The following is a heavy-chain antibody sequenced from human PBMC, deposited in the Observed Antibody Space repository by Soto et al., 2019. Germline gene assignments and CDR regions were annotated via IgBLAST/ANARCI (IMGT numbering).Heavy chain of an antibody. CDR3: ARVVEAATGWHYYGMDV. D-gene: IGHD2-15*01. CDR1: GGSISSYY. Sequence: SETLSLTCTVSGGSISSYYWSWIRQPPGKGLEWIGYIYYSGSTNYNPSLKSRVTISVDTSKNQFSLKLSSVSAADTAVYYCARVVEAATGWHYYGMDVWGQGTTVTVSS. J-gene: IGHJ6*02. V-gene: IGHV4-59*01. CDR2: IYYSGST.